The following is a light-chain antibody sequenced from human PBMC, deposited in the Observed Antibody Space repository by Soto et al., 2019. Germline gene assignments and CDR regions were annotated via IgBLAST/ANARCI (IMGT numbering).Light chain of an antibody. V-gene: IGKV3-20*01. CDR3: QQYTNAHGIT. CDR1: QGVGNKY. Sequence: EIALTQSPGTLSLSPGERATLSCRASQGVGNKYLAWYQQRPGQAPSLLIYAASSRATGVPDRFSGSGSGTDFTLTIKILEPEDFAVYYCQQYTNAHGITFGQGTRLEIK. J-gene: IGKJ5*01. CDR2: AAS.